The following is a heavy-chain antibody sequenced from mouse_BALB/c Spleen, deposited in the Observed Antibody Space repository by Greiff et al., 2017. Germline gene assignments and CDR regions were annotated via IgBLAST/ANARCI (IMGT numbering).Heavy chain of an antibody. CDR2: IWAGGST. J-gene: IGHJ2*01. CDR1: GFSLTSYG. V-gene: IGHV2-9*02. D-gene: IGHD1-1*01. CDR3: ARESYYYGSSLYYFDY. Sequence: VQLQQSGPGLVAPSQSLSITCTVSGFSLTSYGVHWVRQPPGKGLEWLGVIWAGGSTNYNSALMSRLSISKDNSKSQVFLKMNSLQTDDTAMYYCARESYYYGSSLYYFDYWGQGTTLTVSS.